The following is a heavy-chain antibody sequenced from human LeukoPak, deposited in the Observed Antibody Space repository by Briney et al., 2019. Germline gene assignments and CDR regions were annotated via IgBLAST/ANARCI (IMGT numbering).Heavy chain of an antibody. D-gene: IGHD2-21*02. J-gene: IGHJ1*01. CDR3: AITVDCRATTDCYSYFHH. CDR1: GFTFSSYT. Sequence: GGSLRLSCAASGFTFSSYTMHWVRQAPGKGLEWVAVISYDGSNKYYADSVKGRFTISRDNSKSTLFLQVNSLRAEDTAVYYCAITVDCRATTDCYSYFHHWGQGTLVTVSS. V-gene: IGHV3-30-3*01. CDR2: ISYDGSNK.